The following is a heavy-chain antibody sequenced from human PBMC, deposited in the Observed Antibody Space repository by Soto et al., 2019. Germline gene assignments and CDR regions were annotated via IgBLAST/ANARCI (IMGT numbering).Heavy chain of an antibody. D-gene: IGHD2-15*01. CDR1: GGSFSGYY. V-gene: IGHV4-34*01. CDR3: ARGIVVVVAARTSPYYYYMDV. CDR2: INHSGST. J-gene: IGHJ6*03. Sequence: SETLSLTCAFYGGSFSGYYWSLIRQPPGKGLEWIGEINHSGSTNYNPSLKSRVTISVDTSENQFSLKLSSVTAADTAVYYCARGIVVVVAARTSPYYYYMDVWGKGTTVTVSS.